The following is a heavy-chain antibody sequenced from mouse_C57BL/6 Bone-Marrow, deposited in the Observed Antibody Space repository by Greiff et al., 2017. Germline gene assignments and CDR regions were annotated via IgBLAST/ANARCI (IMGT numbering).Heavy chain of an antibody. Sequence: EVKLVESGGDLVKPGGSLKLSCAASGFTFSSYGMSWVRQTPDKRLEWVATISSGGSYTSYPDSVKGRFTITIDNAKNTLYLQMSSLKSEDTAIYYCARPPGGHHYLDYWGQGTTLTVSA. V-gene: IGHV5-6*02. CDR1: GFTFSSYG. CDR2: ISSGGSYT. D-gene: IGHD1-1*02. J-gene: IGHJ2*01. CDR3: ARPPGGHHYLDY.